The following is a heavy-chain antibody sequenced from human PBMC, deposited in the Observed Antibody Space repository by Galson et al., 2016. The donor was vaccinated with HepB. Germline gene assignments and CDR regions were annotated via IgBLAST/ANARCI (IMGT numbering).Heavy chain of an antibody. Sequence: SLRLSCAASGFTFSIHDMHWVRQVTGKGLEWVSAIETAGDTYYPDSVKGRFTISRENAKNSLYLQMKDLRAGDTAVYYCARGKSLLTMPWNYGLDVWGKGTAVTVSS. D-gene: IGHD1-1*01. CDR3: ARGKSLLTMPWNYGLDV. CDR1: GFTFSIHD. J-gene: IGHJ6*04. V-gene: IGHV3-13*01. CDR2: IETAGDT.